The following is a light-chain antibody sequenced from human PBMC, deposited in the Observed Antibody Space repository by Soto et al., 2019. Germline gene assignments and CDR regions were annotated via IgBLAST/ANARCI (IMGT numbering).Light chain of an antibody. J-gene: IGLJ2*01. Sequence: QAVVTQPPSASGTPGQRVTISCSGSSSNIGSNTVNWYQQLPGTAPKVLIYSNNQRPSGVPDRFSGSKSGTSASLAISGLQSEDEADYFCAAWDDSLKGLVFGGGTKLTVL. CDR2: SNN. V-gene: IGLV1-44*01. CDR1: SSNIGSNT. CDR3: AAWDDSLKGLV.